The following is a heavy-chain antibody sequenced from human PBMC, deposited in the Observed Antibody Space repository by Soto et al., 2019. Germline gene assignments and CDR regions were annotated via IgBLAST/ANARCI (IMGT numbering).Heavy chain of an antibody. CDR3: ARNTMYYSDLPPSDRLGSFAT. V-gene: IGHV4-38-2*01. D-gene: IGHD3-22*01. J-gene: IGHJ5*02. CDR2: IYHSGST. Sequence: SETRSLTCAGSGDSIISDYYWDLIRQPPGKGLEWIATIYHSGSTHYNPSLKSRVTISVDTSQNQFSLKLSSVTAADTAVYYCARNTMYYSDLPPSDRLGSFATLVQGPMVT. CDR1: GDSIISDYY.